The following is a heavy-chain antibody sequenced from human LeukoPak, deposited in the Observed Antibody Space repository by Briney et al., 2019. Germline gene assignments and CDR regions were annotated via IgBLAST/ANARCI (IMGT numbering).Heavy chain of an antibody. D-gene: IGHD6-6*01. J-gene: IGHJ6*02. CDR1: GFTFDDYA. V-gene: IGHV3-9*01. CDR3: AKVASPPYYYYGMDV. CDR2: ISWNSGSI. Sequence: SLRLSCAASGFTFDDYAMHWVRQAPGKGLEWVSGISWNSGSIGYADSVKGRFTISRDNAKNSLYLQMNSLRAEDTALYYCAKVASPPYYYYGMDVWGQGTTVTVS.